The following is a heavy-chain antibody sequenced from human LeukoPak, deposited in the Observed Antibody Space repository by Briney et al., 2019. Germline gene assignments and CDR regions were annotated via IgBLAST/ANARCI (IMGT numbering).Heavy chain of an antibody. CDR2: IIPIFGTA. Sequence: EASVKVSCKASGCTFSSYAISWVRQSPGQGLEWMGGIIPIFGTANYAQKFQGRVTITTDESTSTAYMELSSLRSEDTAVYYCAREAFTVVSLGYWGQGTLVTVSS. CDR3: AREAFTVVSLGY. D-gene: IGHD4-23*01. CDR1: GCTFSSYA. J-gene: IGHJ4*02. V-gene: IGHV1-69*05.